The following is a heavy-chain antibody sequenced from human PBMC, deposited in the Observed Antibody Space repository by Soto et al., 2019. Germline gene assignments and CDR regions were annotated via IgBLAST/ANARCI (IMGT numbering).Heavy chain of an antibody. Sequence: ASVKVSFKASGYTFTSYGISWLRQAPGQGLEWMGWISAYNGNTNYAQKLQGRVTMTTDTSTSTAYMELRSLRSDDTAVYYCARDGRYDFWSGYYGAPDAFDIWGQGTMVTVSS. V-gene: IGHV1-18*01. J-gene: IGHJ3*02. CDR2: ISAYNGNT. CDR1: GYTFTSYG. CDR3: ARDGRYDFWSGYYGAPDAFDI. D-gene: IGHD3-3*01.